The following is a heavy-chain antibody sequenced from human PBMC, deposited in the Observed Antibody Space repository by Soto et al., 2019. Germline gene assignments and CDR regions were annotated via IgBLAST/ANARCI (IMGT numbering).Heavy chain of an antibody. V-gene: IGHV1-69*12. D-gene: IGHD5-12*01. CDR3: ARDKDRLQLGGNYYYILDV. CDR1: GGTFSSSA. CDR2: IMPVFPTP. Sequence: QVQLEQSGAEVQKPGSSVKVSCKASGGTFSSSAFSWVRQAPGQGLEWMGGIMPVFPTPDYAQKFQDRVTMNAYASPSTTNMELSGLRSEDTAIYYCARDKDRLQLGGNYYYILDVWGPGTTVIVSS. J-gene: IGHJ6*02.